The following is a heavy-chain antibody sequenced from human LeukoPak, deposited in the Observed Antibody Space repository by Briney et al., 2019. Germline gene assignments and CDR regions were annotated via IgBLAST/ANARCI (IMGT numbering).Heavy chain of an antibody. CDR3: AKEVGTYSSGWYFPSDAFDI. V-gene: IGHV3-23*01. Sequence: GGSLRLSCAASGFTFSSYAMSWVRQAPGKGLEWVSTISGSAGSTYYADSVKGRFTFSRDNSKNTLYLQMNSLRAEDTAVYYCAKEVGTYSSGWYFPSDAFDIWGQGTMVTVSS. CDR2: ISGSAGST. J-gene: IGHJ3*02. CDR1: GFTFSSYA. D-gene: IGHD6-19*01.